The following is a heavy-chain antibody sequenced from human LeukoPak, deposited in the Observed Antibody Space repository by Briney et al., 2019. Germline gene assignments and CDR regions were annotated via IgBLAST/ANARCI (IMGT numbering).Heavy chain of an antibody. CDR3: ARWLLYSYYFDY. J-gene: IGHJ4*02. V-gene: IGHV4-39*01. CDR2: IYYSGSS. D-gene: IGHD3-3*01. CDR1: GGSIYSSTYY. Sequence: SETLSLTCAVSGGSIYSSTYYWGWIRQPPGKGLEWIGSIYYSGSSYYNPSLKSRVTTSVDTSKNQFSLNLSSVTAADTAVYFCARWLLYSYYFDYWGQGTLVTVSS.